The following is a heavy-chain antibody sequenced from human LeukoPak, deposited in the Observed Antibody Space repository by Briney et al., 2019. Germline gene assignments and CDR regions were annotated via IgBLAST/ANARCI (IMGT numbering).Heavy chain of an antibody. CDR3: ARVGRGGTTVEY. Sequence: SETLSLTCTVSGGSLSSGGYYWSWIRQLPGKGLEWIGYIFYSGFTYYNPPLKSRITISVDTSKNQFSLSLSSVTAADTAVYYCARVGRGGTTVEYWGQGTLVTVSS. J-gene: IGHJ4*02. D-gene: IGHD1-7*01. CDR2: IFYSGFT. V-gene: IGHV4-31*03. CDR1: GGSLSSGGYY.